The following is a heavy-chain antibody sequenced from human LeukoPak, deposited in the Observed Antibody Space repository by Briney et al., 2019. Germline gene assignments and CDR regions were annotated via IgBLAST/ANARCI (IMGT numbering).Heavy chain of an antibody. CDR1: GFTVSSYA. CDR3: AKDMEAATIVGVFDY. D-gene: IGHD5-12*01. V-gene: IGHV3-23*01. J-gene: IGHJ4*02. CDR2: ISGSGGST. Sequence: PGRSLRLSCAASGFTVSSYAMSWVRQAPGKGLEWVSAISGSGGSTYYADSVKGRFTISRDNSKNTLYLQMNSLRAEDTAVYYCAKDMEAATIVGVFDYWGQGTLVTVSS.